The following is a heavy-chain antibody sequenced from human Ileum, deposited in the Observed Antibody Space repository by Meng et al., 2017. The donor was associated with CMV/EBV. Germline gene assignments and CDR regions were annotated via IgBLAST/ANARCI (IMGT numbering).Heavy chain of an antibody. J-gene: IGHJ4*02. CDR2: TWYGSKWYY. V-gene: IGHV6-1*01. CDR3: TYGWPLKY. CDR1: DSVSISTES. D-gene: IGHD3-10*01. Sequence: QVQLPQSGPRLVKPPHTLSLTCAGDSVSISTESWNWIRQSPSRGLEWLGRTWYGSKWYYEYAVSVKSRITIIPDTSQNQISLQLNSVTPDDTAVYYCTYGWPLKYWGQGSLVTVSS.